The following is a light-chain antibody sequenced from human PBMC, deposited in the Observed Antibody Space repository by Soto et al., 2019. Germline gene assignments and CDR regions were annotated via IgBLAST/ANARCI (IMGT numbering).Light chain of an antibody. J-gene: IGKJ1*01. CDR2: GAS. CDR3: QQYNNWPRT. Sequence: EIVMTQSPATLSVSPGERATLSCRASQSVSSNLAWYQQKPGQAPRLLIYGASTRATGIPATFSGSGSGTEFPLTISSLQSEDFEVYYCQQYNNWPRTFGQGTKVEIK. CDR1: QSVSSN. V-gene: IGKV3-15*01.